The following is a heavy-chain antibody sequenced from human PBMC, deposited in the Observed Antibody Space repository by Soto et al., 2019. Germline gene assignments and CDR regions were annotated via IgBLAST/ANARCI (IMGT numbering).Heavy chain of an antibody. J-gene: IGHJ4*02. V-gene: IGHV5-10-1*01. D-gene: IGHD3-9*01. CDR3: ARLTSLPSTIKFDNYFDY. Sequence: GEPLKSSCTASGYNFNNNWIGWVRQTPGKGLEWMGRIEPSDSYIDYSPSFNGHVTIPSDKSIKTVYLQWSSLKASDTAMYYCARLTSLPSTIKFDNYFDYWGQDGPVTVSS. CDR2: IEPSDSYI. CDR1: GYNFNNNW.